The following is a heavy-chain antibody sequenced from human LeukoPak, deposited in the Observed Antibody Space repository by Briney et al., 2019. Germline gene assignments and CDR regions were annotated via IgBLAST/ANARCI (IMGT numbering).Heavy chain of an antibody. D-gene: IGHD3-10*01. J-gene: IGHJ4*02. CDR2: ISGSGGST. Sequence: PGGSLRLSCAASGFTFSSYAMGWARQAPGKGLEWVSAISGSGGSTYYADSVKGRFTISRDNSKNTLYLQMNSLRAEDTAVYYCAKGGFAEYYFDYWGQGTLVTVSS. CDR3: AKGGFAEYYFDY. CDR1: GFTFSSYA. V-gene: IGHV3-23*01.